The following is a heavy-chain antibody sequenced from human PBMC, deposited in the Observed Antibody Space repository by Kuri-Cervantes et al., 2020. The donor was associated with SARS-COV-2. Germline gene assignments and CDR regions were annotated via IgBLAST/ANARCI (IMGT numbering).Heavy chain of an antibody. Sequence: GESLKISCAASGFTFSSYDMHWVRQATGKGLEWVSAIGTAGDPYYPGSVKGRFTISRENAKNSLYLQMNSLRAEDTAVYYCAKAVLRFLEWLFIPSDYWGQGTLVTVSS. D-gene: IGHD3-3*01. CDR3: AKAVLRFLEWLFIPSDY. CDR2: IGTAGDP. V-gene: IGHV3-13*05. CDR1: GFTFSSYD. J-gene: IGHJ4*02.